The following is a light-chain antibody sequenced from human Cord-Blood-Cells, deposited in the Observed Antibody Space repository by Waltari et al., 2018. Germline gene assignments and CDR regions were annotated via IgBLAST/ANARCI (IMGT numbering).Light chain of an antibody. CDR3: CSYAGSSTWV. CDR2: EGS. V-gene: IGLV2-23*01. Sequence: QPALTQPASVSGSPGQSITTSCTGTSSDVGSYNLVSRYQQHPGKAPKLMIFEGSKRPSGVSNRFSGSKSGNTASLTISGLQAEDEADYYCCSYAGSSTWVFGGGTKLTVL. J-gene: IGLJ3*02. CDR1: SSDVGSYNL.